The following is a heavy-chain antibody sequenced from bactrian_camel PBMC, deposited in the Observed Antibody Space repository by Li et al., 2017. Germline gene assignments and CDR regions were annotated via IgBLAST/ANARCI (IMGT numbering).Heavy chain of an antibody. CDR3: AAGRFCPRPITPTYFDS. D-gene: IGHD1*01. J-gene: IGHJ6*01. CDR2: ITSVVGTR. Sequence: HVQLVESGGGSVQAGGSLRLSCVVSEYTHSRACIGWFRLAPGKEREGVATITSVVGTRNYVDSVKGRFTIYRDNAKNTFYPQMNNLKPEDTALYYCAAGRFCPRPITPTYFDSWGQ. CDR1: EYTHSRAC. V-gene: IGHV3S53*01.